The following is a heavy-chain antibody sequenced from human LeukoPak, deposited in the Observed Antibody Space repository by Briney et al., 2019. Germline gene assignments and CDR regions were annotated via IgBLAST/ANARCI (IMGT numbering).Heavy chain of an antibody. CDR2: IYPGDSDT. V-gene: IGHV5-51*01. CDR3: ARHSYGDSDAFDI. CDR1: GYSFTIYW. Sequence: ESLTISCQGSGYSFTIYWIGWVRQTTAQGLEWMGIIYPGDSDTRYSPSFQGQVTISADKSISTAYLQWSSLKASDTAMYYCARHSYGDSDAFDIWGQGTMVTVSS. J-gene: IGHJ3*02. D-gene: IGHD4-17*01.